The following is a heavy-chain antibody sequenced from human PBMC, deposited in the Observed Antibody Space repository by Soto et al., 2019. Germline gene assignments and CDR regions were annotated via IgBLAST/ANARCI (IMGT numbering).Heavy chain of an antibody. CDR1: GYTFTNYD. D-gene: IGHD4-17*01. CDR2: MNPKSGNT. J-gene: IGHJ4*02. V-gene: IGHV1-8*01. Sequence: QVQLVQSGAEVKKPGASVKVSCKASGYTFTNYDINWVRQATGQGLEWMGWMNPKSGNTGYAQQFQGRVIMTRSTSIRPAYMHLSSRRSEDAAVYYCVRVYGEIDYWGQGTLVTVSS. CDR3: VRVYGEIDY.